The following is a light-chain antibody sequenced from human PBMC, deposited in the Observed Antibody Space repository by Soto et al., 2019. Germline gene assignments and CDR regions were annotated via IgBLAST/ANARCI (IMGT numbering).Light chain of an antibody. V-gene: IGLV2-8*01. CDR2: QVT. J-gene: IGLJ1*01. Sequence: QCVLTQPPSASGSPGQSVTISCAGTINDVGGYNYVSWYQQHPGKVHQLMIYQVTKRPSGVPDRFSASKSDTTASLTISGLQSEDEGDYYCMSYAGGNRFVVGTGTKVTVL. CDR3: MSYAGGNRFV. CDR1: INDVGGYNY.